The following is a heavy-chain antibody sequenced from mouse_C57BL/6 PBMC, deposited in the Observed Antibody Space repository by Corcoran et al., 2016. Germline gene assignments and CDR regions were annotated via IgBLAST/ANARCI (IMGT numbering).Heavy chain of an antibody. D-gene: IGHD6-2*01. J-gene: IGHJ2*01. CDR3: ARRGIPSPGYFDY. V-gene: IGHV1-19*01. CDR2: INPYNGGT. CDR1: GYTFTDYY. Sequence: EVQLQQSGPVLVKPGASVKMSCKASGYTFTDYYMNWVKQSHGKSLEWIGVINPYNGGTSYNQKFKGKATLTVDKSSSTAYMELNSLTSEDSAVYYCARRGIPSPGYFDYWGQGTTLTVSS.